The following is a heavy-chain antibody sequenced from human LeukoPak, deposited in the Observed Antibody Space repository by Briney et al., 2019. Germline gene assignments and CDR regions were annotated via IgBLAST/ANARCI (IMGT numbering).Heavy chain of an antibody. CDR3: ATVGPWASGSFHY. D-gene: IGHD1-26*01. CDR1: GYTFTGYY. V-gene: IGHV1-2*02. J-gene: IGHJ4*02. Sequence: ASVKVSCKASGYTFTGYYMHWVRQAPGQGLEWMEWINPNSGGTNYAQKFQSRVTMTRDTSISTAYMELSRLRSEDTAVYYCATVGPWASGSFHYWGQGTLVTVSS. CDR2: INPNSGGT.